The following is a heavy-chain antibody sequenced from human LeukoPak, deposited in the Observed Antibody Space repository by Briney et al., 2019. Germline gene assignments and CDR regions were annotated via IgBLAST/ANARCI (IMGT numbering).Heavy chain of an antibody. Sequence: GGSLRLSCAASGFTFSSYAMHWVRQAPGKGLEWVAVISYDGSNKYYADSVKGRFTISRGNSKNTLYLQMNSLRAEDTAVYYCARDQDSSGYYYLFDYWGQGTLVTVSS. CDR2: ISYDGSNK. J-gene: IGHJ4*02. CDR1: GFTFSSYA. V-gene: IGHV3-30*04. CDR3: ARDQDSSGYYYLFDY. D-gene: IGHD3-22*01.